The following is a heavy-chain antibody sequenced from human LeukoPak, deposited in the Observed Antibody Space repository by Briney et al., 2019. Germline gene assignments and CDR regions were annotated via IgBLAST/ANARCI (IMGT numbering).Heavy chain of an antibody. V-gene: IGHV1-46*01. CDR2: INPTGGTT. Sequence: ASVKVSCKASGYTFTSYYMHWVRQAPGQGLEWMGIINPTGGTTRYAQKLQGRVTMTRDTSTSTVYMELSSLRAEDTALYYCAKGSSTTCPCYRDYWGQGTLVTVSS. CDR1: GYTFTSYY. J-gene: IGHJ4*02. D-gene: IGHD2-2*01. CDR3: AKGSSTTCPCYRDY.